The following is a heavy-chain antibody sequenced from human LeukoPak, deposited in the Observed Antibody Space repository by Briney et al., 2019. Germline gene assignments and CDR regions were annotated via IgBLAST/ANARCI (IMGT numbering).Heavy chain of an antibody. J-gene: IGHJ4*02. Sequence: GGSLRLSCAASGLTFSSYAMRWVRQAPGKGLAWVSAISGSGGSTYYADSVKGRFTISRDNSKNTLYLQMNSLRAEDTAVYYCAKDLRYYFDYWGQGTLVTVSS. CDR1: GLTFSSYA. CDR3: AKDLRYYFDY. CDR2: ISGSGGST. V-gene: IGHV3-23*01.